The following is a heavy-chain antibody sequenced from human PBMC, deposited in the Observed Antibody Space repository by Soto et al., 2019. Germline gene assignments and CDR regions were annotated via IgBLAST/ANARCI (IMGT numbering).Heavy chain of an antibody. CDR1: GGSISSYY. V-gene: IGHV4-4*07. J-gene: IGHJ5*02. CDR3: ARSAVGRFGFWSGNWFDP. D-gene: IGHD3-3*01. Sequence: TSETLSLTCTVSGGSISSYYWSWIRQPAGKGLEWIGRIYTSGSTNYNPSLKSRVTMSVDTSKNQFSLKLSSVTAADTAVYYCARSAVGRFGFWSGNWFDPWGQGTLVTVSS. CDR2: IYTSGST.